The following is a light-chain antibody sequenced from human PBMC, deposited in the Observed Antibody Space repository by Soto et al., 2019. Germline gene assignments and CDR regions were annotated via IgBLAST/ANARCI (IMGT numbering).Light chain of an antibody. Sequence: IQISQPPSTLSASVGGTVTITCRASQSISSWLAWYQHKPGIAPKLLIYKASTLQTGVPSRFSGSGYGTVFTLTISRLQPDESATYYCQQYDVYSTFGQGTKVEIK. CDR3: QQYDVYST. J-gene: IGKJ1*01. V-gene: IGKV1-5*03. CDR2: KAS. CDR1: QSISSW.